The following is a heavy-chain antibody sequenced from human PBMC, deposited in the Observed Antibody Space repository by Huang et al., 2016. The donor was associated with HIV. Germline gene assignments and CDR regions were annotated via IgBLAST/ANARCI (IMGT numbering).Heavy chain of an antibody. D-gene: IGHD3-16*01. CDR3: ARSLMGEDPFDI. V-gene: IGHV4-34*01. CDR1: GGPLSGHY. J-gene: IGHJ3*02. CDR2: VNHRGSA. Sequence: QVRLHQWGTGLVRPSETLSLTCAVYGGPLSGHYWSWVRLPPGGSLEWRGDVNHRGSANYNPSLKSRLSMSIDTSKKQFSLKLGSVTAADTALYYCARSLMGEDPFDIWGQGTLVTVSS.